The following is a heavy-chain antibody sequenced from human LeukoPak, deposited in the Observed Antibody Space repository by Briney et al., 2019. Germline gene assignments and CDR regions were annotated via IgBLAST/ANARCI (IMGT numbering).Heavy chain of an antibody. D-gene: IGHD2-15*01. CDR3: ARAPGYCSGGSCPPYYFDY. CDR2: ISGSGGNT. J-gene: IGHJ4*02. V-gene: IGHV3-23*01. CDR1: GFTVNTYA. Sequence: GGSLRLSCAASGFTVNTYAMSWVRQAPGKGLEWVSGISGSGGNTYYADSVKGRFTISRDNAKNSLYLQMNSLRAEDTAVYNCARAPGYCSGGSCPPYYFDYWGQGTLVTVSS.